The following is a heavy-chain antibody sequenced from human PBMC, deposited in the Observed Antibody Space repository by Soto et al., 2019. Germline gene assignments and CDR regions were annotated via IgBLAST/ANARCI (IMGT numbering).Heavy chain of an antibody. V-gene: IGHV4-34*01. Sequence: QVQLQQWGAGLLKPSETLSLTCAVYGGSFSGYYWSWIRQPPGKGLEWIGEINHSGSTNYNPSLKSRVXRSXDXYKNQFSLKLSSVTAADTAVYYCARGGPAAGTPFDYWGQGTLVTVSS. CDR2: INHSGST. CDR1: GGSFSGYY. D-gene: IGHD6-13*01. CDR3: ARGGPAAGTPFDY. J-gene: IGHJ4*02.